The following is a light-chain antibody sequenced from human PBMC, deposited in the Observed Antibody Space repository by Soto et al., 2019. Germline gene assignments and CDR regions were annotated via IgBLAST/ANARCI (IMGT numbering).Light chain of an antibody. CDR1: QSISRS. Sequence: DIQMTQSPSSLSASVGDRVTITCRASQSISRSLNWYQQKPGKAPKLLIYAASSLQSGVPSRFSGSGSGTDFTLTISSLQPEDFATYYCQQTYITPPSTFGGGTKVEI. CDR3: QQTYITPPST. CDR2: AAS. V-gene: IGKV1-39*01. J-gene: IGKJ4*01.